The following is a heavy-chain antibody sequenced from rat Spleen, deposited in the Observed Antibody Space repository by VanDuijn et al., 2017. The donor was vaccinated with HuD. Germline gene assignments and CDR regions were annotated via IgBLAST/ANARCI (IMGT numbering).Heavy chain of an antibody. J-gene: IGHJ4*01. CDR2: ISWGGTST. Sequence: EVNLVESGGGLVQPGRSLRLSCAASGFTFDDYGMAWVRQAPKNGLEWVASISWGGTSTYYPDNVKGRFTISRDNAKNALYLQMNSLRSEDTATYYCAKDKDGGYVMDAWGQGASVTVSS. CDR1: GFTFDDYG. V-gene: IGHV5-7*01. CDR3: AKDKDGGYVMDA. D-gene: IGHD1-11*01.